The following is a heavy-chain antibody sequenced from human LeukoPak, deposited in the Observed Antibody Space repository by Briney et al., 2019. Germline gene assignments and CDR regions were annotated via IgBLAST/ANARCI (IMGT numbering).Heavy chain of an antibody. D-gene: IGHD6-19*01. J-gene: IGHJ5*02. V-gene: IGHV4-4*07. CDR3: ARDSYSSGWYNWFDP. CDR1: GGSISSYD. CDR2: IYTSGST. Sequence: SETLSLTCTVSGGSISSYDWSWIPQPAGKGQEWFGRIYTSGSTNYNPSVKRRVTMSVDTSKNQFSLKVSSVTAADTAVYYCARDSYSSGWYNWFDPWGQGTLVTVSS.